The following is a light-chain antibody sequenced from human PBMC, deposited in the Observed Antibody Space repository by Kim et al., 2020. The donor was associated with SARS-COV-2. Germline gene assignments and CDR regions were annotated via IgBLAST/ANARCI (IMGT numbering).Light chain of an antibody. CDR3: HQYYSTPYT. Sequence: DIVMTQSPDSLAVSLGEKATINCKSSQSVLSNSNNKNYLAWYQQKPGQPPKVVIYWASTRESGVPDRFSGSGSGTDFTLTISSLQAEDVAVYYCHQYYSTPYTFGQGTKLEIK. CDR2: WAS. J-gene: IGKJ2*01. CDR1: QSVLSNSNNKNY. V-gene: IGKV4-1*01.